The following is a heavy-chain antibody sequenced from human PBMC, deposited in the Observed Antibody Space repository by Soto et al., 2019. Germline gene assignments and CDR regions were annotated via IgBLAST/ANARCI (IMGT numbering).Heavy chain of an antibody. V-gene: IGHV1-69*13. D-gene: IGHD5-12*01. J-gene: IGHJ5*02. Sequence: GASVKVSCKASGGTFSSYAISWVRQAPGQGLEWMGGIIPIFGTANYAQKFQGRVTITADESTSTAYMELSSLRSEDTAVYYCARGQRWLQLMVNWFDPWGQGTLVTVSS. CDR1: GGTFSSYA. CDR2: IIPIFGTA. CDR3: ARGQRWLQLMVNWFDP.